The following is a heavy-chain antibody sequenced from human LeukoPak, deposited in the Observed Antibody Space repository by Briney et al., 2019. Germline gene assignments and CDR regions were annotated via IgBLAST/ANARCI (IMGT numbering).Heavy chain of an antibody. J-gene: IGHJ1*01. CDR1: GFTFDDYA. D-gene: IGHD6-19*01. V-gene: IGHV3-9*01. CDR3: AKASSGWSAVYFQH. CDR2: ISWNSGSI. Sequence: GGSLRLSCAASGFTFDDYAMHWVRQAPGKGLEWVSGISWNSGSIGYADSVKGRFTISRDNAKNSLYLQMNSLRAEDTALYYCAKASSGWSAVYFQHWGQGTLVTVSS.